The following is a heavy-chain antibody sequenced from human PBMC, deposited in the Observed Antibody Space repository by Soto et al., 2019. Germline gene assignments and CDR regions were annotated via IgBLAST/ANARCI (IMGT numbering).Heavy chain of an antibody. Sequence: GGSLRLSCTASGFTSGDYVMNWVRQAPGKGLEWVGFISSKAYGGTAEYAASVKGRFTISRDDSKSIAYLQMNSLRTEDTAVYYCTRDKYVGYCSGGRCYFYYFYGMDVWGQGTTVTVSS. J-gene: IGHJ6*02. CDR2: ISSKAYGGTA. V-gene: IGHV3-49*04. D-gene: IGHD2-15*01. CDR3: TRDKYVGYCSGGRCYFYYFYGMDV. CDR1: GFTSGDYV.